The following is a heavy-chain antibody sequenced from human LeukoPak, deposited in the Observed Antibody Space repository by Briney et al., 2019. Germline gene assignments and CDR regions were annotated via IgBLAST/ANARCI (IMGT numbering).Heavy chain of an antibody. Sequence: SETLSLTCTMSGDSITSYYWSWIRQPPGKGLEWIGYIYYSGSTNYNPSLKSRVTISVDTSKNQFSLKLSSVTAADTAVYYCARGGGRRYYMDVWGKGTTVTISS. CDR2: IYYSGST. CDR3: ARGGGRRYYMDV. J-gene: IGHJ6*03. CDR1: GDSITSYY. V-gene: IGHV4-59*01. D-gene: IGHD2-15*01.